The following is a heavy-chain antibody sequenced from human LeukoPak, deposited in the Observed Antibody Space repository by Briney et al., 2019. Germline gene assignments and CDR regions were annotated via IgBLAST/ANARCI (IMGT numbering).Heavy chain of an antibody. V-gene: IGHV4-34*01. Sequence: SETLSHTCAVYGWSFGDYYSSWIRQPPGKGLEWIGEVNHSGSTNYNPSLKSRVTISVDTSKNQFSLKLSSVTAADTAVYYCARVAAGGWFDPWGQGTLVTVSS. D-gene: IGHD6-25*01. CDR1: GWSFGDYY. CDR3: ARVAAGGWFDP. J-gene: IGHJ5*02. CDR2: VNHSGST.